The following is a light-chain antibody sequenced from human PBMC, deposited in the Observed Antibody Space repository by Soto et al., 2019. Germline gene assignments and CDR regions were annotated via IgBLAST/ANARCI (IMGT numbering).Light chain of an antibody. CDR1: RSISTY. CDR3: QQYGSSPLT. Sequence: ETMLTQSPATLSLSPGERATLSCRASRSISTYLAWYQQKPGQAPRLLIYEASSRASAVPDRFSGSGSGADFTLTISRLEPEDFAVYYCQQYGSSPLTFGGGTKVDIK. V-gene: IGKV3-20*01. CDR2: EAS. J-gene: IGKJ4*01.